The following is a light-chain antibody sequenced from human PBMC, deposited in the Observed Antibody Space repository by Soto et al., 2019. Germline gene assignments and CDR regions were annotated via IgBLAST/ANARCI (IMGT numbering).Light chain of an antibody. Sequence: EIVLTHSVATLSVSACGAVTLSSRASQSIRTNVAWYQQKPGQAPRLLIYGASTRATGIPARFSGSGSGTEFTLTISSLQSEDFAVYYCPQYNNWPETSAQGTKVHI. CDR1: QSIRTN. CDR2: GAS. J-gene: IGKJ1*01. V-gene: IGKV3-15*01. CDR3: PQYNNWPET.